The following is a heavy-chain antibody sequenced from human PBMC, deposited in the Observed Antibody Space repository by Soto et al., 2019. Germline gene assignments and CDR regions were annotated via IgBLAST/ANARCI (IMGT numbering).Heavy chain of an antibody. V-gene: IGHV2-26*01. CDR1: GFSLSNARMG. CDR2: IFSNDEK. CDR3: ARIHNSLILGAPSDI. J-gene: IGHJ3*02. D-gene: IGHD1-26*01. Sequence: QVTLKESGPVLVQPTETLTLTCTVSGFSLSNARMGVSWIRQPPGKALEWLAHIFSNDEKSYSTSLKSRLTISKYTSKSQVVLTMTNMDPVDTATYYCARIHNSLILGAPSDIWGQGTMVTVSS.